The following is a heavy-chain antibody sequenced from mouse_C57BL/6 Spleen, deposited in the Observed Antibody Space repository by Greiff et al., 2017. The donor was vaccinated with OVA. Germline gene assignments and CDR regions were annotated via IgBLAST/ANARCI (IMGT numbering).Heavy chain of an antibody. CDR3: AREDY. V-gene: IGHV1-42*01. Sequence: EVQRVESGPELAKPGASVKISCKASGYSFTGYYMNWVKQSPEKSLEWIGEINPSTGGTTYNQKFKAKATLTVDKSSSTAYMQLKSLTSEDSAVYYCAREDYWGQGTSVTVSS. CDR1: GYSFTGYY. CDR2: INPSTGGT. J-gene: IGHJ4*01.